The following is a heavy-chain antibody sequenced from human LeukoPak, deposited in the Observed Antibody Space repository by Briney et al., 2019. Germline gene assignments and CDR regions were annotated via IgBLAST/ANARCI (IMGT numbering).Heavy chain of an antibody. Sequence: PGGSLRLSCAASGFTFSSYSMNWVRQAPGKGLEWVSAISGSGGSTYYADSVKGRFTISRDNSKNTLYLQMNSLRAEDTAVYYCAKDPYPYGDQYYFDYWGQGTLVTVSS. V-gene: IGHV3-23*01. CDR2: ISGSGGST. CDR1: GFTFSSYS. J-gene: IGHJ4*02. D-gene: IGHD4-17*01. CDR3: AKDPYPYGDQYYFDY.